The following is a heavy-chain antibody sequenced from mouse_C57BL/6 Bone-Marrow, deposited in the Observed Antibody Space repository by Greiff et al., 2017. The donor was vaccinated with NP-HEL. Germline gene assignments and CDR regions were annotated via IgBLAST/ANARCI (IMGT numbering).Heavy chain of an antibody. D-gene: IGHD1-1*01. V-gene: IGHV3-6*01. CDR3: ARESEEFYGSSLYYFDY. Sequence: EVQRVESGPGLVKPSQSLSLTCSVTGYSITSGYYWNWIRQFPGNKLEWMGYISYDGSNNYNPSLKNRISITRDTSKNQFFLKLNSVTTEDTATYYCARESEEFYGSSLYYFDYWGQGTTLTVSS. J-gene: IGHJ2*01. CDR2: ISYDGSN. CDR1: GYSITSGYY.